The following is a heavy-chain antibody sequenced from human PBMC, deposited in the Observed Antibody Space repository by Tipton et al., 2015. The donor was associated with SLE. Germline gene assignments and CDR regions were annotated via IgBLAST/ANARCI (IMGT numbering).Heavy chain of an antibody. CDR2: IYYSWST. D-gene: IGHD6-19*01. Sequence: TLSLTCTVSGGSISSHYWSWIRQPPGKGLEWIGYIYYSWSTNYNPSLKSRVTISVDTSKNQFSLKLSSVTAADTAVYYCARGSLAVAAPYFDYWGQGTLVTASS. J-gene: IGHJ4*02. CDR3: ARGSLAVAAPYFDY. V-gene: IGHV4-59*11. CDR1: GGSISSHY.